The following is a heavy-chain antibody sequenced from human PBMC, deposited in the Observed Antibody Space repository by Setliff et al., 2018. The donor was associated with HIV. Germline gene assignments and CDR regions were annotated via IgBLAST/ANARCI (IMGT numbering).Heavy chain of an antibody. D-gene: IGHD1-26*01. CDR2: IRNEGSTT. CDR3: AKDLGRVDWFDP. Sequence: PGGSLRLSCAVSGFTFISYGMYWVRQAPGKGLEWVGFIRNEGSTTDYADSVKGRFTISRDNSKNTLYLQLNSLRAEDTAVYYCAKDLGRVDWFDPWGQGTLVTVSS. V-gene: IGHV3-30*02. CDR1: GFTFISYG. J-gene: IGHJ5*02.